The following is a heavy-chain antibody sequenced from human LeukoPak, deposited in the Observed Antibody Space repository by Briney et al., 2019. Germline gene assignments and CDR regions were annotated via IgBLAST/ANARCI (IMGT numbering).Heavy chain of an antibody. Sequence: SETLSLTCTVSGDSISSSSYSWGWIRQPPGKGLEWIGSISYSGASYYTPSLRSRVTISVDTSKNQFSLKLSSVTAADTAVYYCARAVAAAGMVFGPDALDFWGQGTMVTVSS. D-gene: IGHD6-13*01. V-gene: IGHV4-39*07. CDR1: GDSISSSSYS. CDR3: ARAVAAAGMVFGPDALDF. CDR2: ISYSGAS. J-gene: IGHJ3*01.